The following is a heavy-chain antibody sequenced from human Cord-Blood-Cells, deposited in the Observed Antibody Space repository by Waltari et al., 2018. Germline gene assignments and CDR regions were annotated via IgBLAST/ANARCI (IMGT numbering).Heavy chain of an antibody. CDR1: GDSVSSNSAA. CDR2: TYYKSKWYN. Sequence: QVQLQQSGPGLVKPSQTLSLTCAISGDSVSSNSAALNWLRQSPSRGLEWLGRTYYKSKWYNDYAVSVKSRITINTDTSKNQFSLQLNAVTPEDTAVYYCARERWRKELLTPWYFDLWGRGTLVTVSS. CDR3: ARERWRKELLTPWYFDL. D-gene: IGHD1-26*01. J-gene: IGHJ2*01. V-gene: IGHV6-1*01.